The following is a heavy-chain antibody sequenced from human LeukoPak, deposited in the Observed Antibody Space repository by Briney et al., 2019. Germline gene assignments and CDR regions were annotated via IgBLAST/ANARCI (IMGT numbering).Heavy chain of an antibody. CDR3: ARYSLYNCFDP. CDR2: ISSSSSYI. V-gene: IGHV3-21*01. D-gene: IGHD2-15*01. Sequence: PGGSMGLSCAASGFTFSSYSMNWVRPAQGKGLEWVSSISSSSSYIYYADSVKGRFTISRDNAKNSLYLQMNSLRAEDTAVYYCARYSLYNCFDPWGQGTLVTVSS. CDR1: GFTFSSYS. J-gene: IGHJ5*02.